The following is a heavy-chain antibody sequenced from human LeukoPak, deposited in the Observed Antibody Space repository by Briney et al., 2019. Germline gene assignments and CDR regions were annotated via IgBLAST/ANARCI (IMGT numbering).Heavy chain of an antibody. CDR1: GYTLTELS. V-gene: IGHV1-24*01. J-gene: IGHJ4*02. D-gene: IGHD3-3*01. CDR2: FDPEDGET. Sequence: ASVKVSCKVSGYTLTELSMHWVRQAPGKGLEWMGGFDPEDGETIYAQKFQGRVTMTEDTSTDTAYMELSSLRSEDTAVYYCATGRITIFGVVIIPLREFDYWGQGTLVTVSS. CDR3: ATGRITIFGVVIIPLREFDY.